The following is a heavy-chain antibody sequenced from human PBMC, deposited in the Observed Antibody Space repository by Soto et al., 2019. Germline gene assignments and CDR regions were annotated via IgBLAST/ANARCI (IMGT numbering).Heavy chain of an antibody. J-gene: IGHJ4*02. Sequence: AGGSLRLSCAASGFTFSSYGMHWVRQAPGKGLEWVAVIWYDGSNKYYADSVKGRFTISRDNSKNTLYLQMNSLRAEDTAVYYCAIRYYYGSGSPTLDYWGQGTLVTVSS. CDR2: IWYDGSNK. V-gene: IGHV3-30*02. CDR1: GFTFSSYG. D-gene: IGHD3-10*01. CDR3: AIRYYYGSGSPTLDY.